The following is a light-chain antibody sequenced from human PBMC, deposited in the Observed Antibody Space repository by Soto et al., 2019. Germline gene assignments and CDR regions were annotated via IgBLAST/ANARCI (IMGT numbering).Light chain of an antibody. J-gene: IGKJ1*01. CDR2: GAS. Sequence: EIVMTQSPATLSVSPGERATLSCRASQSVSTNLAWYQQKFGQAPRLLIYGASTRATGIPARFSGSGSGTEFTLSISSLQSEDFAVYYCQQYNNLPVTFGQGTKVEIK. CDR1: QSVSTN. CDR3: QQYNNLPVT. V-gene: IGKV3-15*01.